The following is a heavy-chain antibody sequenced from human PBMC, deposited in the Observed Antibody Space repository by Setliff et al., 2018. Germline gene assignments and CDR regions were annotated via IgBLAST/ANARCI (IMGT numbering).Heavy chain of an antibody. Sequence: GESLKISCKGSGYSFTSYWIGWVRQMPGKGLEWMGIINPSGGLTKYAQKFQGRVTMTSDTSTNTVYLEVSSLRSEDTAVYFCARDRFYNSWSGTSITAPHDAFDIWGQGTMVTVSS. CDR1: GYSFTSYW. J-gene: IGHJ3*02. CDR3: ARDRFYNSWSGTSITAPHDAFDI. CDR2: INPSGGLT. V-gene: IGHV1-46*03. D-gene: IGHD3-3*01.